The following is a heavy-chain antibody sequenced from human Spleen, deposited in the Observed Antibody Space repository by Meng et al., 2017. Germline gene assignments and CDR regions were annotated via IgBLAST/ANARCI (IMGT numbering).Heavy chain of an antibody. V-gene: IGHV3-21*01. CDR2: ISSSSSYI. J-gene: IGHJ4*02. CDR3: ARAPSKE. Sequence: IQLVESVGGVVQPGGSLRLSCVASGFSFSNYAMHWVRQAPGKGLEWVSSISSSSSYIYYADSVKGRFTISRDNAKNSLYLQMNSLRAEDTAVYYCARAPSKEWSQGTLVTVSS. CDR1: GFSFSNYA.